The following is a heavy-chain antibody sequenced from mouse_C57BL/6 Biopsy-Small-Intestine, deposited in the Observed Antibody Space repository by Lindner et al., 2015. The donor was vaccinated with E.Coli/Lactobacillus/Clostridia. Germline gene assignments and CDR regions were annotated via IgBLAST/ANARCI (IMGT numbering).Heavy chain of an antibody. Sequence: VQLQESGPVLVKPGASVKMSCKASGYTFTDYYMNWVKQSHGKSLEWIGVINPYNGGTSYNQKFKGKATLTVDKSSSTAYMELNSLTSEDSAVYYCAIPYDGYYEGFAYWDQRTLVTVSA. V-gene: IGHV1-19*01. J-gene: IGHJ3*01. D-gene: IGHD2-3*01. CDR1: GYTFTDYY. CDR3: AIPYDGYYEGFAY. CDR2: INPYNGGT.